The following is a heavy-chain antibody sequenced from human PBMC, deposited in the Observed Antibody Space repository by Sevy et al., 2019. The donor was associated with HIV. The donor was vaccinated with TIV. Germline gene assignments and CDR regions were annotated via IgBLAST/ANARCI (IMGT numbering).Heavy chain of an antibody. J-gene: IGHJ5*02. Sequence: SETLSLTCTVSGGSISGYYWSWIRQSPGKGLEWIGYIYNVGDTRYNPSLKSRLTISMATSKNQFSLHLNSVTAAYTGVYYCARRVPALAGNWFDPWGQGTLVTVSS. CDR2: IYNVGDT. CDR3: ARRVPALAGNWFDP. CDR1: GGSISGYY. V-gene: IGHV4-59*01.